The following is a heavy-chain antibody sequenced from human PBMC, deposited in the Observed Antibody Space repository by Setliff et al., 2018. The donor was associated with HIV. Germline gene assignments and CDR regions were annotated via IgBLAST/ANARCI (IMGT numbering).Heavy chain of an antibody. V-gene: IGHV3-48*01. D-gene: IGHD2-21*02. CDR1: GFTFSSYS. Sequence: GGSLRLSCAASGFTFSSYSMNWVRQTPGKGLEWLSYIGGSSTTIYYADSVKGRFTISRDNAKNPLYLQMNSLRAEDTAVYYCAREGRGNSDAFDIWGQGTMVTVSS. CDR2: IGGSSTTI. CDR3: AREGRGNSDAFDI. J-gene: IGHJ3*02.